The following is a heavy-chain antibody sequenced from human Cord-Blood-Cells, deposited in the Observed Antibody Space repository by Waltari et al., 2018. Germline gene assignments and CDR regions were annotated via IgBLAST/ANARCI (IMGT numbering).Heavy chain of an antibody. CDR3: ASPSIAARPDAFDI. J-gene: IGHJ3*02. D-gene: IGHD6-6*01. Sequence: EVQLVQSGAEVKQPGEPLKISCKGSGYSFTSYWNGWVRHLPGKGLEWMGIIYPGDSDTIYSPSFQGQVTISADKSISTAYLQWSSLKASDTAMYYCASPSIAARPDAFDIWGQGTMVTVSS. CDR1: GYSFTSYW. CDR2: IYPGDSDT. V-gene: IGHV5-51*01.